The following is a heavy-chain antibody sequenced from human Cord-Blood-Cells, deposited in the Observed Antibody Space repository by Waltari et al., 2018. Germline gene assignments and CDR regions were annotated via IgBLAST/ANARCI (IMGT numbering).Heavy chain of an antibody. Sequence: QLQLQESGPGLVKPSETLSLTCTVSGGSISSSSYYWGWIRQPPGKGLEWIGSIYYSASTYYTPSLKCRVTISVDTSKNQFSLKLSSVTAADTAVYYCARLWYFDYWGQGTLVTISS. CDR3: ARLWYFDY. V-gene: IGHV4-39*01. CDR2: IYYSAST. J-gene: IGHJ4*02. CDR1: GGSISSSSYY.